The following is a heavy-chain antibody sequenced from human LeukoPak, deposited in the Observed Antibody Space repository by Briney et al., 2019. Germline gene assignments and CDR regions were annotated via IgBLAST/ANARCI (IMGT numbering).Heavy chain of an antibody. Sequence: SETLSLTCTVSGDSISRYYWNWIRQPPGKGLEWIGYIYYSGSTNYNPSLKSRVTISVDTSKNQFSLKLSSVTAADTAVYYCARHSGIVGAHDAFDIWGQGTMVTVSS. J-gene: IGHJ3*02. CDR1: GDSISRYY. D-gene: IGHD1-26*01. CDR3: ARHSGIVGAHDAFDI. V-gene: IGHV4-59*08. CDR2: IYYSGST.